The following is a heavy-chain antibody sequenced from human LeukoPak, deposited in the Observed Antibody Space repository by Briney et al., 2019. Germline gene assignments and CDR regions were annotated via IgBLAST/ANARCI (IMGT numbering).Heavy chain of an antibody. D-gene: IGHD4-17*01. V-gene: IGHV3-23*01. CDR1: GFTFTSYA. CDR2: VSGSGDGT. CDR3: AKERLGGNYGDYAVDY. J-gene: IGHJ4*02. Sequence: QAGGSLRLSCAASGFTFTSYAMSWVRQAPGKGLEWVSSVSGSGDGTYYADSVKGRFTISRDNSKKTLDLHMDSLRAEDTAVYYCAKERLGGNYGDYAVDYWGQGTMVTVSS.